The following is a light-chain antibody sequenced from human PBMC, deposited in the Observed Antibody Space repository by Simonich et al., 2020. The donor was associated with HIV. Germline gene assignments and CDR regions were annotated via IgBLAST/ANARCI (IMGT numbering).Light chain of an antibody. CDR1: QSVRSY. J-gene: IGKJ1*01. Sequence: EIVMTQSPATLSVSPGERATRYCRASQSVRSYLAWYQQKPGQAPRLPIYNASNRATGIPARFSGSGSGTDFTLTISSLEPEDFAVYYCQQRSNWPPWTFGQGTKVEIK. CDR2: NAS. CDR3: QQRSNWPPWT. V-gene: IGKV3-11*01.